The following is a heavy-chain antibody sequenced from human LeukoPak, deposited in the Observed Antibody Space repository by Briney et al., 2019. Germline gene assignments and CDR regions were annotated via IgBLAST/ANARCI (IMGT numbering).Heavy chain of an antibody. V-gene: IGHV3-7*01. CDR3: ARVGKEGISHHMDV. D-gene: IGHD3-3*02. CDR1: QCTFSMYW. CDR2: IKQDGSEK. Sequence: PGGSLRLSCAASQCTFSMYWMSWVRQAPGKGLEWVAHIKQDGSEKYFVDSVKGRFTVSRDNAKNSLDLQMNSLRAEDTAVYYCARVGKEGISHHMDVWGKGTTVTVSS. J-gene: IGHJ6*03.